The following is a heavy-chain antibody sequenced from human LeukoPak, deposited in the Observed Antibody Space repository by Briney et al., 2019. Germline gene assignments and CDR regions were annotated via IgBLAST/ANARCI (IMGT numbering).Heavy chain of an antibody. CDR3: ARGLGGYSSSSIYYYYYMDV. CDR1: GGSFSGYY. CDR2: INRSGST. D-gene: IGHD6-6*01. V-gene: IGHV4-34*01. J-gene: IGHJ6*03. Sequence: SETLSLTGAVYGGSFSGYYWSWIRQPPGKGLEWIGEINRSGSTNYNPSLKSRVTISVDTSKNQFSLKLSSVTAADTAVYYCARGLGGYSSSSIYYYYYMDVWGKGTTVTVSS.